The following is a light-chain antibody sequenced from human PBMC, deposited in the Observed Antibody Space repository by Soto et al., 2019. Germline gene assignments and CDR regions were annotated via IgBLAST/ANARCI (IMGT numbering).Light chain of an antibody. CDR2: DVS. CDR3: CSYAGSYTFV. V-gene: IGLV2-11*01. CDR1: SSDVGVYNY. J-gene: IGLJ1*01. Sequence: QYVLAQPRSVSGSPGQSVTISCTGTSSDVGVYNYVSWYQQYPGKAPKIMIYDVSKRPSGVPDRFSGSKSDNTASLTISGLQAEDEADYYCCSYAGSYTFVFGIGTKSPS.